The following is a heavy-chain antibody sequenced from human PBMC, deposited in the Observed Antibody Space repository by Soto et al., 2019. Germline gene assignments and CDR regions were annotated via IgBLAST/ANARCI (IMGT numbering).Heavy chain of an antibody. CDR1: GFTFGDYA. CDR3: ARAGLTAIVY. CDR2: VRSNTYGGTT. V-gene: IGHV3-49*03. D-gene: IGHD2-21*02. Sequence: GGSLRLSCRASGFTFGDYAMSWFRQAPGKGPEWLGFVRSNTYGGTTEYAASVRGRITISRDDSKRIAYLQMDSLKTEDTAVYYCARAGLTAIVYWGQGTLVTVS. J-gene: IGHJ4*02.